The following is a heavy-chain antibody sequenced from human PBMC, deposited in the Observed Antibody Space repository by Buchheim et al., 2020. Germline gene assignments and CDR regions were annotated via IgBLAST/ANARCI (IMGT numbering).Heavy chain of an antibody. CDR1: GFTFSSYN. CDR3: AKVGKGDYYYYGVDV. Sequence: QVQLVESGGGVVQPGKSLRLSCVTSGFTFSSYNMHWVRRAPGKGLEWVGLISYDGSNKYYADSVKGRFTISRDNAENTVFLRMDSLRAEDTAVYYCAKVGKGDYYYYGVDVWGQGTT. CDR2: ISYDGSNK. J-gene: IGHJ6*02. V-gene: IGHV3-30*18.